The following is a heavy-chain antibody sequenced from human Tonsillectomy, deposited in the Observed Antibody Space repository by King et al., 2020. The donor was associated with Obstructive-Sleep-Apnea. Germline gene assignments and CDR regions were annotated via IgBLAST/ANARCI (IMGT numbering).Heavy chain of an antibody. CDR1: GFSFRSYW. D-gene: IGHD1-7*01. J-gene: IGHJ4*02. CDR3: ARELGTLDY. CDR2: IKQDGSEK. Sequence: VQLVESGGGLVQPGGSLRLSCAASGFSFRSYWMSWVRQAPGKGLEWVANIKQDGSEKYYVDSVKGRFTISRDNAKNSLYLQMNSLRAEDTAVYYCARELGTLDYWGQGTQVTVSS. V-gene: IGHV3-7*03.